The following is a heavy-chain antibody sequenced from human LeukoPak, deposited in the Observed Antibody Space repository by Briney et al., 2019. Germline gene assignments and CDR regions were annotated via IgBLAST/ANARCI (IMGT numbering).Heavy chain of an antibody. V-gene: IGHV4-39*01. J-gene: IGHJ4*02. CDR2: IYYSGST. CDR3: ARLTYNSGRYHFDY. Sequence: SETLSLTCTVSGGSISSSSSYWGWIRQPPGKGLEWIGGIYYSGSTYYNPSLKSRVTISVATSKNQFSLKLTSVTAADTAVYYCARLTYNSGRYHFDYWGQGTLVTVSS. CDR1: GGSISSSSSY. D-gene: IGHD5-18*01.